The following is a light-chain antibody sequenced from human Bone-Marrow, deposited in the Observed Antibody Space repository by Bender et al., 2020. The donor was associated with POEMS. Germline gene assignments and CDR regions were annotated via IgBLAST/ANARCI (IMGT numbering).Light chain of an antibody. CDR3: QVWDSSSDHPV. V-gene: IGLV3-21*02. J-gene: IGLJ2*01. CDR2: DDS. CDR1: NIGSKS. Sequence: SYVLTQPPSVSVAPGQTARITCGGNNIGSKSVHWYQQKPGQAPVMVVYDDSVRPSGIPERFSASNSGNTAALTFSRVEAGDEADYYCQVWDSSSDHPVFGGGTKLTVL.